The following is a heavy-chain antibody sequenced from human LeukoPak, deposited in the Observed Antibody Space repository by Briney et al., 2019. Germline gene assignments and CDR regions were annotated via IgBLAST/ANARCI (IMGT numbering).Heavy chain of an antibody. CDR3: ARDLVSGPYYYGSGRAGRLFDY. CDR2: IYHSGST. D-gene: IGHD3-10*01. Sequence: SGTLSLTCAVSGGSISSSNWWSWVRPPPGKGLEWIGEIYHSGSTNYNPSLKSRVTISVDKSKNQFSLKLSSVTAADTAVYYCARDLVSGPYYYGSGRAGRLFDYWGQGTLVTVSS. V-gene: IGHV4-4*02. J-gene: IGHJ4*02. CDR1: GGSISSSNW.